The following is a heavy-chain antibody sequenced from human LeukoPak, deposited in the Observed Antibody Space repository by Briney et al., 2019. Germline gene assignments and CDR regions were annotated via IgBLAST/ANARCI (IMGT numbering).Heavy chain of an antibody. CDR3: ARDPGWEQWQNWFDP. D-gene: IGHD6-19*01. J-gene: IGHJ5*02. CDR2: ISSSSSYI. Sequence: PGGSLRLSCAASGFTFSSYSMNWVRQAPGKGLEWVSSISSSSSYIYYADSVKGRFTISGDNAKNSLYLQMNSLRAEDTAVYYCARDPGWEQWQNWFDPWGQGTLVTVSS. CDR1: GFTFSSYS. V-gene: IGHV3-21*01.